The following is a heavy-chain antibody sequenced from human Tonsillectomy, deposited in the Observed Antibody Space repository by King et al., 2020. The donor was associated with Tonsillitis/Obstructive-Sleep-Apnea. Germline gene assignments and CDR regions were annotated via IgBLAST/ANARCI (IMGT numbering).Heavy chain of an antibody. J-gene: IGHJ4*02. CDR1: GFTFSHAW. D-gene: IGHD3-9*01. CDR3: TTDLRLLTY. V-gene: IGHV3-15*01. Sequence: VQLVESGGGLVKPGGSLRLSCAASGFTFSHAWMSWVRQAPGKGLEWVGRIKSKTDGGKTDYAAPVKGRFTISSDNSKNTLYLQMNSLNTEDTAVYYCTTDLRLLTYWGQGTLVTVSS. CDR2: IKSKTDGGKT.